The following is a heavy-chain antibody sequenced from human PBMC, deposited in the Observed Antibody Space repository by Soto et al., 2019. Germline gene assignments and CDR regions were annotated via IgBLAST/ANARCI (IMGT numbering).Heavy chain of an antibody. V-gene: IGHV3-15*07. Sequence: EVQLVESGGGLVKPGGSLRLSCAASGFIFSNAWINWVRQAPGKGLEWVGRIKSKADGGTTDFAAPVKGRFAISRDDSKNMMYMQMSSLRTDDTGVYYCTTDYYINMPIVRFDYVGHGTLVTVSS. CDR1: GFIFSNAW. J-gene: IGHJ4*01. D-gene: IGHD3-10*01. CDR2: IKSKADGGTT. CDR3: TTDYYINMPIVRFDY.